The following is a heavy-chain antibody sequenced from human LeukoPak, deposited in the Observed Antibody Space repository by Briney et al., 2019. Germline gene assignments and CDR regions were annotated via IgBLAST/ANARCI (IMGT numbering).Heavy chain of an antibody. CDR3: ARDRYCSSTSCYRGIFDY. CDR2: ISSSSSYI. J-gene: IGHJ4*02. V-gene: IGHV3-21*01. D-gene: IGHD2-2*01. Sequence: GGSLRLSCAASGFTFSSYSMNWVRQAPGKGLEWVSSISSSSSYIYYADSVKGRFTISRDNAKNSLYLQMNSLRAEDTAVYYCARDRYCSSTSCYRGIFDYWGQGTLVTVSS. CDR1: GFTFSSYS.